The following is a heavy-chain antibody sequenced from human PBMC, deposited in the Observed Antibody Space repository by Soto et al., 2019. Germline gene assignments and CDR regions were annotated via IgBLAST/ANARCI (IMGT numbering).Heavy chain of an antibody. CDR2: ISGSGGST. CDR1: GFTFSSYA. CDR3: AKDLDILTGYYTQGFDY. J-gene: IGHJ4*02. V-gene: IGHV3-23*01. D-gene: IGHD3-9*01. Sequence: GGSLRLSCAASGFTFSSYAMSWVRQAPGKGLGWVSAISGSGGSTYYADSVKGRFTISRDNSKNTLYLQMNSLRAEDTAVYYCAKDLDILTGYYTQGFDYWGQGTLVTVSS.